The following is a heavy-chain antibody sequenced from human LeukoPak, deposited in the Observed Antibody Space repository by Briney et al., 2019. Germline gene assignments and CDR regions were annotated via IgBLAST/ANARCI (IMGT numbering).Heavy chain of an antibody. CDR3: ARAYSPPQWSPFDY. V-gene: IGHV4-39*07. J-gene: IGHJ4*02. CDR1: GGSISSSSYY. CDR2: IYYSGST. D-gene: IGHD6-13*01. Sequence: SETLSLTCTVSGGSISSSSYYWGWIRQPPVKGLEWIGSIYYSGSTYYNPSLKSRVTLSVHTSRNQFSLKLSSVTAADTAVYYCARAYSPPQWSPFDYWGQGTLVTVSS.